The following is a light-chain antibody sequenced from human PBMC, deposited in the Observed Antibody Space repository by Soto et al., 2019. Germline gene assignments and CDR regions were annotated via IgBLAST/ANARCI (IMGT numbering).Light chain of an antibody. CDR1: QSVSTH. J-gene: IGKJ2*01. Sequence: EIVVTQFPATLSVSPGERATLSCRTSQSVSTHLAWFQQRPGQAPRLLLYETSTRATGVPARFTGSGSETEFTLTIGSLQSEDFAVYYCQQYHIWYTFGQGTELEIK. CDR3: QQYHIWYT. V-gene: IGKV3-15*01. CDR2: ETS.